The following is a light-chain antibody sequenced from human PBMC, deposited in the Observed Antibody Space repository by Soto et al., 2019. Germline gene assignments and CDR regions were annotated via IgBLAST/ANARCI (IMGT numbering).Light chain of an antibody. CDR1: NIESKS. CDR3: QVWDTYTDHVV. J-gene: IGLJ2*01. CDR2: NDI. V-gene: IGLV3-21*02. Sequence: SYELTQPRSVSVAPGQTARITCGGNNIESKSVHWYQQRPGQAPVLVVYNDIGRPSGIPERVSGSNSGNTATLTISRVAAGDEADYYCQVWDTYTDHVVFGGGTKLTVL.